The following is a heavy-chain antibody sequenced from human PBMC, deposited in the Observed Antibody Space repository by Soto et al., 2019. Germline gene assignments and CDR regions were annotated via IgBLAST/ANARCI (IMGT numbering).Heavy chain of an antibody. D-gene: IGHD6-6*01. CDR3: AKSSSSSTFDY. V-gene: IGHV3-23*01. CDR2: ISGSDDST. J-gene: IGHJ4*02. CDR1: GFTFSSYA. Sequence: EVQLLESGGGLVQPGESLRLSCAASGFTFSSYAMSWVRQAPGKGLEWVSVISGSDDSTYYADSVKGRFTISRDNSKNTLYLQMNSLRAEDTDVYYCAKSSSSSTFDYWGQGTLVTVSS.